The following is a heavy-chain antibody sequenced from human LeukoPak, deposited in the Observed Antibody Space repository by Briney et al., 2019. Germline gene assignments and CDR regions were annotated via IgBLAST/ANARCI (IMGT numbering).Heavy chain of an antibody. Sequence: GGSLRLSCAASGFTFSIYSMSWVRQAPGKGLEWVSSISGDSNYIYYADSVKGRFTISRDNAKNSLFLQMNSLRAEDTAVYYCARGGGGYDPWGQGTLVTVSS. J-gene: IGHJ5*02. V-gene: IGHV3-21*01. D-gene: IGHD3-16*01. CDR3: ARGGGGYDP. CDR1: GFTFSIYS. CDR2: ISGDSNYI.